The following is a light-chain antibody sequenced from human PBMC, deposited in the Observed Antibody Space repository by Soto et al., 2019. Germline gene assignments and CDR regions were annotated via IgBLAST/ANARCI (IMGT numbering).Light chain of an antibody. Sequence: DIQMTQSPSSLSASVGDRVTITCRASQSISSISSYLNWYQQKPGKAPKLLIYAASSLQSGVTSWFSGSGSGSDFNLTISLLQPEAFATYYCQQSDSTPRAFGQGTTFEIK. CDR2: AAS. CDR3: QQSDSTPRA. J-gene: IGKJ1*01. V-gene: IGKV1-39*01. CDR1: QSISSISSY.